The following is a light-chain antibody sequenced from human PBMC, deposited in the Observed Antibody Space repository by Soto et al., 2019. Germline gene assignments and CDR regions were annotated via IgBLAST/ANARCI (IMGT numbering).Light chain of an antibody. V-gene: IGKV1-33*01. J-gene: IGKJ5*01. CDR3: QQYANLPIT. CDR2: DAS. Sequence: DLQMTQSPSSLSASVGDRVTITCQASQDISNYLNWYQQKPGKTPKLLIYDASNLETGVPSRFSGSGSGTDFTFTISSLQPEDIATYYCQQYANLPITFGQGTRLEIK. CDR1: QDISNY.